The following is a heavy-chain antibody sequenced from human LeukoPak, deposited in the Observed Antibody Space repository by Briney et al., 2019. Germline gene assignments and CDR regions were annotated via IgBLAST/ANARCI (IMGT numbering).Heavy chain of an antibody. D-gene: IGHD1-26*01. CDR2: IIPISGTT. Sequence: SVKVSCKTSGGTFTSYAITWVRRAPGQGLEWMGKIIPISGTTNYAQKFQGRVTFTADESTSTAYMELSSLRSEDTALYYCARKLRLGGNWFDPWGQGTLVTVSS. V-gene: IGHV1-69*13. J-gene: IGHJ5*02. CDR1: GGTFTSYA. CDR3: ARKLRLGGNWFDP.